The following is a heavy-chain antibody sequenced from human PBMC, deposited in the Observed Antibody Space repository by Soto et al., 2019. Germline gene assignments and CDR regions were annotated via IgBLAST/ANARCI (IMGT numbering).Heavy chain of an antibody. CDR3: AHGVLRMVFGLVTTTAIYFYF. V-gene: IGHV2-5*02. CDR2: IYWDDDK. Sequence: QITLNETGPTQVKPRQTLTLTCTFPGFSLTTSGACVGWFRQSPGKAPEWLALIYWDDDKRYSPSLKSRLPLTKDTSKNYVVVTRADLDPADTATYYSAHGVLRMVFGLVTTTAIYFYFWGQGTPVAVSS. D-gene: IGHD3-3*01. J-gene: IGHJ4*02. CDR1: GFSLTTSGAC.